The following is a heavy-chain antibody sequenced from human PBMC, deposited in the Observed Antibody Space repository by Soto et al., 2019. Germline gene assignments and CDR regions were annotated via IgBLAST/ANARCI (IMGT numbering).Heavy chain of an antibody. CDR3: ARGGRTIFGRYFDY. V-gene: IGHV4-30-4*01. CDR1: GGSISSGDYY. CDR2: IEYSGRT. D-gene: IGHD3-3*01. Sequence: QVQLQESGPGLVKPSQTLSLTCTVSGGSISSGDYYWSWIRQPPGNVLEWIGYIEYSGRTYYNPSLKSRVTISGDTSKNQFSLKLSSVTAADTALYYCARGGRTIFGRYFDYWGQGTLVTVSS. J-gene: IGHJ4*02.